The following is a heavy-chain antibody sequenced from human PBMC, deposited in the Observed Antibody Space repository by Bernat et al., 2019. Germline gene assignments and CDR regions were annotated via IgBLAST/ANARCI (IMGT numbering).Heavy chain of an antibody. CDR3: AKLDPNYFDY. CDR1: GFTFSSYA. Sequence: VQLVESGGGVVQPGRSLRLSCTASGFTFSSYAMSWVRQAPGKGLEWGSTISGSGGSTYYADSVKGRFTISRDNSKNTLYLQMNSLRAEDTAVYYCAKLDPNYFDYWGQGTLVTVSS. J-gene: IGHJ4*02. V-gene: IGHV3-23*04. CDR2: ISGSGGST.